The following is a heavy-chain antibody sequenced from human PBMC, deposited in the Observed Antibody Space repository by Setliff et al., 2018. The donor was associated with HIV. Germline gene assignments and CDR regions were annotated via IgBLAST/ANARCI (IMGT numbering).Heavy chain of an antibody. CDR1: GGSFIGSSFQ. V-gene: IGHV4-39*07. CDR3: ARGPPFAY. J-gene: IGHJ4*02. CDR2: IAYSGTT. Sequence: SETLSLPCNVSGGSFIGSSFQSTWIRKAPGKGLEWIGDIAYSGTTMYLNYNPSLERRLSLSEDTSRHQFSLKLTSVTADDTGIYYCARGPPFAYWGQGLLVTVSS.